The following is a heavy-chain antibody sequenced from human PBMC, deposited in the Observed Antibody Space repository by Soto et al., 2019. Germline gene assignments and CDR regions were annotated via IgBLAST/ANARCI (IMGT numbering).Heavy chain of an antibody. V-gene: IGHV4-4*02. D-gene: IGHD6-13*01. Sequence: QVQLQESGPGLVKPSGTLSLTCAVSGGSISTSNWWSWVRQPPGKGLEWIGEVYRTGSTNYNPSLESRLTISVDKSKNQFSLKLTSVTAADTAVYYCAGARATIAAAAIFACWGQGTLVTVSS. CDR1: GGSISTSNW. CDR3: AGARATIAAAAIFAC. J-gene: IGHJ4*02. CDR2: VYRTGST.